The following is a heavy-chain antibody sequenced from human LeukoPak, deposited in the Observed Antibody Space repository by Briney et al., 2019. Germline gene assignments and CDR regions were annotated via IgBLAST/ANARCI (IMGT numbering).Heavy chain of an antibody. CDR2: ISYDGSNE. CDR1: GFTFSDYY. V-gene: IGHV3-30*03. D-gene: IGHD5-12*01. Sequence: GGSLRLSCAASGFTFSDYYMSWIRQAPGKGLEWVAGISYDGSNEYYADAMKGRFTISRDNSKNTLYLQMSSLRAEDTAVYYCARDPYSGYDSRVIDHWGQGNLVTVSS. J-gene: IGHJ4*02. CDR3: ARDPYSGYDSRVIDH.